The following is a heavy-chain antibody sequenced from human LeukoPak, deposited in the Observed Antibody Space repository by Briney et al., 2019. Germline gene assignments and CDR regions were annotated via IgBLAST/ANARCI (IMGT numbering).Heavy chain of an antibody. CDR1: GYTFTSYY. Sequence: GASVKVSCKASGYTFTSYYMHWVRQAPGQGLEWMGIINPSGGSTSYAQKFQGRVTMTRDTSTSTVYMELSSLRSEDTAVYYCVRSLTGEDDAFDIWGQGTMVTVSS. CDR2: INPSGGST. CDR3: VRSLTGEDDAFDI. D-gene: IGHD7-27*01. J-gene: IGHJ3*02. V-gene: IGHV1-46*01.